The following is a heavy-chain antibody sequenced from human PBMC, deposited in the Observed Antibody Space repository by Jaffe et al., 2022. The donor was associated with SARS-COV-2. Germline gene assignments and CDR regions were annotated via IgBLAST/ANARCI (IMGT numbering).Heavy chain of an antibody. CDR1: GFTFSSYR. D-gene: IGHD5-12*01. Sequence: EVQLVESGGGLVQPGESVRLSCAASGFTFSSYRMHWVRQAPGKGLVWVSLINSDGSTNHADSVKGRFTISRDNAKNTVYLQMNSLRGEDTAVYYCARDGGGLSYWGQGTLVTVSS. CDR2: INSDGST. CDR3: ARDGGGLSY. V-gene: IGHV3-74*01. J-gene: IGHJ4*02.